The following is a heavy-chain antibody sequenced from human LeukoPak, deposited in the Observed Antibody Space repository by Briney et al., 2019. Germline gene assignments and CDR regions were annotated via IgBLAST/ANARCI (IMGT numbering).Heavy chain of an antibody. V-gene: IGHV3-53*05. CDR3: AKAGGSGYYNDAFDI. CDR2: IDSGDST. Sequence: PGGSLRLSCAASGFTVSSNYMSWVRQAPGKGLEWVSVIDSGDSTYYADSVKGRFTISRDNAKNSLYLQMSSLRAEDMALYYCAKAGGSGYYNDAFDIWGQGTMVTVSS. CDR1: GFTVSSNY. D-gene: IGHD3-22*01. J-gene: IGHJ3*02.